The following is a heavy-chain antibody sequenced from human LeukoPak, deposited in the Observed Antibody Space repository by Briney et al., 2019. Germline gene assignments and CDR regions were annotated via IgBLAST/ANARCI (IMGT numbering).Heavy chain of an antibody. CDR1: GGSISSGDYY. D-gene: IGHD5-18*01. CDR2: IYYSGST. Sequence: SQTLSLTCTVSGGSISSGDYYWSWIRQPPGKGLEWIGFIYYSGSTHYNPSLKSRVIISVDTSKNQFPLRLTSVTAADTAVYYCASMDSAVALGYWGQGTLVTVSS. CDR3: ASMDSAVALGY. V-gene: IGHV4-30-4*01. J-gene: IGHJ4*02.